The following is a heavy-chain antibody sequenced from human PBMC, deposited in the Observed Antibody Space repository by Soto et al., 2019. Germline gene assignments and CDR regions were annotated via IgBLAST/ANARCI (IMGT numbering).Heavy chain of an antibody. J-gene: IGHJ4*02. V-gene: IGHV3-23*01. CDR3: ARSSSSFPNY. CDR1: GFTFSSYA. CDR2: ISGSGGST. D-gene: IGHD6-13*01. Sequence: PGGSLRLSCAASGFTFSSYAMSWVRQAPGKGLEWVSAISGSGGSTYYADSVKGRFTISRDNAKNSLYLQMNSLRAEDTAVYYCARSSSSFPNYWGQGTLVTVSS.